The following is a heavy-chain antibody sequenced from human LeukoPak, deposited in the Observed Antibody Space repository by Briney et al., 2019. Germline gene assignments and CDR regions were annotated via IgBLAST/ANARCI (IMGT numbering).Heavy chain of an antibody. D-gene: IGHD5-24*01. V-gene: IGHV5-51*01. CDR1: GYSFTNYW. CDR2: IYPGDSNT. J-gene: IGHJ4*02. Sequence: GESLKISCKGSGYSFTNYWIGWVRQMPGKGLEWMGIIYPGDSNTRYSPSFQGQVTISGDKSISTAYLQWSSLKASDTAMYYCARASRDGYNQNFDYWGQGTLVTVSS. CDR3: ARASRDGYNQNFDY.